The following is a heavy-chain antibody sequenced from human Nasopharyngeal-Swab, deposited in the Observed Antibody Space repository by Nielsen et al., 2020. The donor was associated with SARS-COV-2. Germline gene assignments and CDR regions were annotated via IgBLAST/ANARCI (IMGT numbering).Heavy chain of an antibody. D-gene: IGHD3-3*01. CDR2: VFYTGST. V-gene: IGHV4-31*03. CDR3: ARAKRITIFGVVGPWDY. J-gene: IGHJ4*02. Sequence: TLSPPPPFSGCPLSSGGFYLSWSRPHPGKGLAVVWVVFYTGSTYYNPSLKSRVTISVDTSKNQFSLKLSSVTAADTAVYYCARAKRITIFGVVGPWDYWGQGTLVTVSS. CDR1: GCPLSSGGFY.